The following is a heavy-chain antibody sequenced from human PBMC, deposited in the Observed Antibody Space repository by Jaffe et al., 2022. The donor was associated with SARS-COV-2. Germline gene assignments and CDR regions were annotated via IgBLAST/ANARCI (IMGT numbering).Heavy chain of an antibody. V-gene: IGHV1-2*02. J-gene: IGHJ3*02. CDR1: GYTFTGYY. CDR2: INPNSGGT. CDR3: ARAQDKLRLGELSLFRAFDI. Sequence: QVQLVQSGAEVKKPGASVKVSCKASGYTFTGYYMHWVRQAPGQGLEWMGWINPNSGGTNYAQKFQGRVTMTRDTSISTAYMELSRLRSDDTAVYYCARAQDKLRLGELSLFRAFDIWGQGTMVTVSS. D-gene: IGHD3-16*02.